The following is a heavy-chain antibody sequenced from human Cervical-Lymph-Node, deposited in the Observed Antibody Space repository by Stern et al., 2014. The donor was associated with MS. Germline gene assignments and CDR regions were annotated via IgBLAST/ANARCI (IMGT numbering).Heavy chain of an antibody. V-gene: IGHV3-20*01. CDR3: ARKSRRYTNGLDY. CDR1: GFTFDEYG. D-gene: IGHD5-18*01. Sequence: EVHLVESGGGVVRPGGSLRLSCAASGFTFDEYGMNWVRQAPGQGLEWVCGMNWSGGSSGYADSVQGRFTVSRDNAKNSLYLEMSSLRPEDTAFYHCARKSRRYTNGLDYWGQGTLVTVSS. J-gene: IGHJ4*02. CDR2: MNWSGGSS.